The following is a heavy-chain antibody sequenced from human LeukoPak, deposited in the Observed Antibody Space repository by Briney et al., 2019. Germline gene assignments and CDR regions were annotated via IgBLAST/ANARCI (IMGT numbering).Heavy chain of an antibody. CDR1: GFTFSSYS. D-gene: IGHD2-15*01. CDR2: ISSSSSYI. Sequence: GGSLRLSCAASGFTFSSYSMNWVRQAPGKGLEWVSSISSSSSYIYYADSVKGRFTISRGNAKNSLYLQMNSLRAEDTAVYYCARAPLGCSGGSCRPYYFDYWGQGTLVTVSS. J-gene: IGHJ4*02. CDR3: ARAPLGCSGGSCRPYYFDY. V-gene: IGHV3-21*01.